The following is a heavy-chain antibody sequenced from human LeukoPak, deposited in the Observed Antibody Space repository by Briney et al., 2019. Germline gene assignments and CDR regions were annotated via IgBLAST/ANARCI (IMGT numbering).Heavy chain of an antibody. V-gene: IGHV3-7*01. D-gene: IGHD3-22*01. CDR2: IKQDGSEK. J-gene: IGHJ4*02. Sequence: PGGSLRLSCAASGFTFSTYVMSWVRQAPGKGLEWVANIKQDGSEKYYVDSVKGRFTISRDNAKNSLYLQMNSLRAEDTAVYYCARDSSGYFSYYFDYWGQGTLVTVSS. CDR3: ARDSSGYFSYYFDY. CDR1: GFTFSTYV.